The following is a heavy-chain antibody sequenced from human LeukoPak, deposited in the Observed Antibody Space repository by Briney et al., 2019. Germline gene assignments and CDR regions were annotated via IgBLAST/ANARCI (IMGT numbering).Heavy chain of an antibody. V-gene: IGHV1-3*03. CDR2: INDGDGNA. J-gene: IGHJ4*02. CDR3: ARERGEFGGSYFLDY. D-gene: IGHD1-26*01. CDR1: GYTFTSYA. Sequence: GASVKVSCKASGYTFTSYAVHWVRRAPGQSLEWMGYINDGDGNAKYSQEFQGRVTITRDTSASIVYMELSSLRSEDMAFYYCARERGEFGGSYFLDYWGQGTLVTVSS.